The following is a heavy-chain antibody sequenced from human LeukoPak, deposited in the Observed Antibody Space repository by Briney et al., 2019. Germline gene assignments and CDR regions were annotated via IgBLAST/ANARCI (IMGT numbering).Heavy chain of an antibody. CDR2: IKQDGSVK. CDR3: ARENPYGYYYYGMDV. J-gene: IGHJ6*02. Sequence: GGSLRLSCAASGFTFSSYWMSWVRQAPGKGLEWVANIKQDGSVKYYVDSVKGRFTISRDNAKNSLYLQMNSMRAEDTAVYYCARENPYGYYYYGMDVWGQGTPVTVSS. V-gene: IGHV3-7*01. D-gene: IGHD4-17*01. CDR1: GFTFSSYW.